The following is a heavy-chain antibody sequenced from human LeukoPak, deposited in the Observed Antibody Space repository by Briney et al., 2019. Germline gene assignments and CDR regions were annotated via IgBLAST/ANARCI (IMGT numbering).Heavy chain of an antibody. D-gene: IGHD5-12*01. CDR1: GFTFSSYG. J-gene: IGHJ6*03. CDR3: AKGGGYEAQYYYYYLDV. CDR2: IRYDGSNK. Sequence: GGSLRLSCAASGFTFSSYGMYWVRQAPGKGLEWVAFIRYDGSNKYYADSVKGRFTVSRDNSKNTLYLQMKSLRAVDTAVYYCAKGGGYEAQYYYYYLDVWGKGTTVTISS. V-gene: IGHV3-30*02.